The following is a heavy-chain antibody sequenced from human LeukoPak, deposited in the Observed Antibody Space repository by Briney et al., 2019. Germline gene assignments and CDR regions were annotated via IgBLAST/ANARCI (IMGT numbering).Heavy chain of an antibody. CDR2: INHSGRT. D-gene: IGHD6-13*01. Sequence: SETLSLTCIVSGDSISSGTYYWAWIRQPPGKGLEWIGEINHSGRTNYNPSLKSRVTISVDTSKNQFSLKLNSVTAADTAVYYCARDCLAGGFDYWGQGTLVTVSS. CDR1: GDSISSGTYY. J-gene: IGHJ4*02. CDR3: ARDCLAGGFDY. V-gene: IGHV4-39*07.